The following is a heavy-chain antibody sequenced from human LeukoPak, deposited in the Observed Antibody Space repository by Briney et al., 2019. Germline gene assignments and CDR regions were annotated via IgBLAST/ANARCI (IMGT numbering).Heavy chain of an antibody. V-gene: IGHV1-8*01. D-gene: IGHD5-12*01. CDR3: ARLQGYSGFTYYYYYMDV. CDR2: MNPNSGNT. Sequence: ASVKVSCKASGYTFTSYEINLVRQATGQGLEWMGWMNPNSGNTGYAQKFQGRVTMTRNTSISAAYMELSSLRSEDTAVYYCARLQGYSGFTYYYYYMDVWGKGTTVTISS. J-gene: IGHJ6*03. CDR1: GYTFTSYE.